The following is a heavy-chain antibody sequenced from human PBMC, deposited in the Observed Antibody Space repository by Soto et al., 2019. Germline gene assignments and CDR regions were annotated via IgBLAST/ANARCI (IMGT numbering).Heavy chain of an antibody. V-gene: IGHV3-33*01. CDR2: IWYDASKQ. CDR1: GFSFSVYG. D-gene: IGHD2-15*01. J-gene: IGHJ4*02. Sequence: LRLSCETSGFSFSVYGMHWVRQAPGKGLEWVAVIWYDASKQFYAASVEGRFTISRDNSKAILYLQMNSLRAEDTAVYYCAAWAEGATEVHWGQGTLVTVSS. CDR3: AAWAEGATEVH.